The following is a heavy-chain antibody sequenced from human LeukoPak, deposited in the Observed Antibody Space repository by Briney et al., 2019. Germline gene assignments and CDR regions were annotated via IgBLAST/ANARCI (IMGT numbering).Heavy chain of an antibody. CDR1: GGSISSYY. CDR2: IYYSGCT. D-gene: IGHD2-21*02. V-gene: IGHV4-59*01. Sequence: SETLSLTCTVSGGSISSYYWSWIRQPPGKGLEGIGYIYYSGCTNYNPSLKSRVTISVDTSKNQFSLKLSSVTAADTAVYYCARIEYCGGDCYPFDYWGQGTLVTVSS. CDR3: ARIEYCGGDCYPFDY. J-gene: IGHJ4*02.